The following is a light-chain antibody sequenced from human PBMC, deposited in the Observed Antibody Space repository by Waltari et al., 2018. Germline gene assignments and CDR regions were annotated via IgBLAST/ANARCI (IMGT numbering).Light chain of an antibody. CDR3: CSYAGSSTWV. J-gene: IGLJ3*02. V-gene: IGLV2-23*01. CDR1: SSDVGSYNQ. CDR2: EGN. Sequence: QSALTQPASVSGSPGQSITIPCTCTSSDVGSYNQVSWYQQHPGKAPKLIIYEGNKWPSGVSNRFSGSKSGNTASLTISGLQAEDEADYYCCSYAGSSTWVFGGGTKLTVL.